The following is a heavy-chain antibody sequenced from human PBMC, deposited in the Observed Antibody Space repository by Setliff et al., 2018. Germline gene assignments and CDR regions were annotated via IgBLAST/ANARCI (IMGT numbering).Heavy chain of an antibody. CDR3: ARHGLQFLEWLSAFDY. V-gene: IGHV4-38-2*01. CDR2: IYHSGST. CDR1: GYSISSGYY. Sequence: TSETLSLTCAVSGYSISSGYYWGWIRQPPGKGLEWIGNIYHSGSTYYNPSLKSRVTISVDTSKNQFSLKLTSVTAADTAVYYCARHGLQFLEWLSAFDYWGQGTLVTVSS. J-gene: IGHJ4*02. D-gene: IGHD3-3*01.